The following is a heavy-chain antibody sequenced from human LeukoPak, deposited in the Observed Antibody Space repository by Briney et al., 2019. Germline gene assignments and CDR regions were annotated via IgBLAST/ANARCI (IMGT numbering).Heavy chain of an antibody. CDR3: AELGITMIGGV. CDR2: IYRGGNT. Sequence: GGSLRLSCAASGFTVSSKYMTWVRQAPGKGLEWVSVIYRGGNTYYADSVKGRFTISRDNSKKTLYLQLNSLRAEDTAVYYCAELGITMIGGVWGKGTTVTISS. D-gene: IGHD3-10*02. V-gene: IGHV3-53*01. CDR1: GFTVSSKY. J-gene: IGHJ6*04.